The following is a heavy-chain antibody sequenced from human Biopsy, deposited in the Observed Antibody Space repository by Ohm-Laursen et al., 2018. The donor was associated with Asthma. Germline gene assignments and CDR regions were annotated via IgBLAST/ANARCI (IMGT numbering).Heavy chain of an antibody. CDR2: INAGNGNT. J-gene: IGHJ3*02. D-gene: IGHD3-9*01. CDR1: GYTFINYA. V-gene: IGHV1-3*01. Sequence: GASVKVSCKASGYTFINYAIHWVRQAPGQRLEWMGWINAGNGNTKYSQKFQGRVTTSRDTSASTAYMDLSSLRSEDTAAYYCARTYYDFLTGQVNDAFAMWGQGTMVTVSS. CDR3: ARTYYDFLTGQVNDAFAM.